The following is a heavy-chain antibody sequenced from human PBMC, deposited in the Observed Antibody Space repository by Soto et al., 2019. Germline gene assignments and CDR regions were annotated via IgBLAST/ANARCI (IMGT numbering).Heavy chain of an antibody. D-gene: IGHD1-26*01. CDR2: ISGSGSTI. V-gene: IGHV3-11*01. J-gene: IGHJ4*02. Sequence: QVQVVESGGGLVRPGGSLRLSCAASGFTFSDYYMSWIRQAPGKGLEWVAYISGSGSTIHYADSVKGRFTISRDSAKNSLYLQMNSLTPEDTADYYCARGIGTVGSFDYWGQGTLVSVSS. CDR3: ARGIGTVGSFDY. CDR1: GFTFSDYY.